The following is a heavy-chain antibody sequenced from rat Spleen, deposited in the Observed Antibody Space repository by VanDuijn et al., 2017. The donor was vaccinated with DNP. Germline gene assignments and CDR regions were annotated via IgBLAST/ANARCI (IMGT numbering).Heavy chain of an antibody. J-gene: IGHJ2*01. Sequence: EVQLVESGGGLVQPGRSLKLSCAASGFTFSDYYMAWVRQAPKKGLEWVASISYEGSSTYYGDSVKGRFTISRDNAKSTLYLQMNSLRSEDTATYYCARHPPDHYWGQGVMVTVSP. CDR3: ARHPPDHY. CDR2: ISYEGSST. CDR1: GFTFSDYY. D-gene: IGHD3-4*01. V-gene: IGHV5-22*01.